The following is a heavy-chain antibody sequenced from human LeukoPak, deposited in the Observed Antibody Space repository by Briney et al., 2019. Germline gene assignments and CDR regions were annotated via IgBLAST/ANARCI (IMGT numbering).Heavy chain of an antibody. V-gene: IGHV3-7*01. CDR2: IKQDGSEK. J-gene: IGHJ2*01. CDR3: ARGPPWYFDL. D-gene: IGHD6-25*01. CDR1: GFTFSSYW. Sequence: GGSLRHACAASGFTFSSYWMSWVRQAPGKGLEWVANIKQDGSEKYYVDSVKGRFTISRDNAKNTLYLQMNSLTAEDTAVYYCARGPPWYFDLWGRGTLVTVSS.